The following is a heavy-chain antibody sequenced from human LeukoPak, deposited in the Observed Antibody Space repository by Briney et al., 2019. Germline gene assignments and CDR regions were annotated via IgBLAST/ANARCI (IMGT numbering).Heavy chain of an antibody. Sequence: ASVKVSCKASGGTFSSYAISWVRQAPGQGLEWMGGIIPIFCTANYAQKSQGRVTITADESTSTAYMELSSLRSEDTAVYYCARGKHYYDSSAPSDYWGQGTLVTVSS. CDR1: GGTFSSYA. D-gene: IGHD3-22*01. CDR3: ARGKHYYDSSAPSDY. CDR2: IIPIFCTA. J-gene: IGHJ4*02. V-gene: IGHV1-69*13.